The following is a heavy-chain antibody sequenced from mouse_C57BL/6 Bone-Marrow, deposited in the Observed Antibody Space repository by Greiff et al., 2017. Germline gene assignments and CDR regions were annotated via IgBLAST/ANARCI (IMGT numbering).Heavy chain of an antibody. CDR3: TRGDYDPYYYAMDY. Sequence: DVKLVESGPGLVKPSQSLSLTCSVTGYSITSGYYWNWIRQFPGNKLEWMGYISYDGSNKYNPSPTNRISITRDTSKNQFFLKLHSVHTEDTATYYCTRGDYDPYYYAMDYWGQGTSVTVSS. D-gene: IGHD2-4*01. J-gene: IGHJ4*01. CDR1: GYSITSGYY. V-gene: IGHV3-6*01. CDR2: ISYDGSN.